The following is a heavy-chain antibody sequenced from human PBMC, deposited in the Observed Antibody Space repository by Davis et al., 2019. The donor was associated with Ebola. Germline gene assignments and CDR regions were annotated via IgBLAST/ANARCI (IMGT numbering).Heavy chain of an antibody. Sequence: GSLRLSCAVSGGSFSGYYWSWIRQPPGKGLEWIGEINHSGSTNYNPSLKSRVTISVDTSKNQFSLKLSSVTAADTAVYYCARRRSQRVAATDYWGQGTLVTVSS. V-gene: IGHV4-34*01. D-gene: IGHD2-15*01. J-gene: IGHJ4*02. CDR1: GGSFSGYY. CDR2: INHSGST. CDR3: ARRRSQRVAATDY.